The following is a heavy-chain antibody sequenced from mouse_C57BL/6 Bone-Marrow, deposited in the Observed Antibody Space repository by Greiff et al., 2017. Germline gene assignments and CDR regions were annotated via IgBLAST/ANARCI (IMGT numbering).Heavy chain of an antibody. V-gene: IGHV1-82*01. CDR3: ARDYGSSFWFAY. D-gene: IGHD1-1*01. Sequence: QVQLKESGPELVKPGASVKIFCKASGYAFSSSWMNWVKQRPGKGLEWIGRIYPGDGDTNYNGKFKGKATLTADKSSSTAYMQLSSLTSEDSAVYFCARDYGSSFWFAYWGQGTLVTVSA. CDR2: IYPGDGDT. CDR1: GYAFSSSW. J-gene: IGHJ3*01.